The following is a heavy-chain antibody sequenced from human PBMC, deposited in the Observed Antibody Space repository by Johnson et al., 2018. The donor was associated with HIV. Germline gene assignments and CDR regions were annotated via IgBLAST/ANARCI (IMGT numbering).Heavy chain of an antibody. J-gene: IGHJ3*02. Sequence: QMLLVESGGGVVQPGRSLRLSCAASGFTFSSYGMHWVRQAPGKGLEWVAVIWYDGSNKYYADSVKGRLTISREHSKDTLYLQMNSLRAEDTAVYYCAKDLSGYSYGYGAFDIWGQGTMVTVSS. CDR1: GFTFSSYG. D-gene: IGHD5-18*01. CDR3: AKDLSGYSYGYGAFDI. V-gene: IGHV3-33*06. CDR2: IWYDGSNK.